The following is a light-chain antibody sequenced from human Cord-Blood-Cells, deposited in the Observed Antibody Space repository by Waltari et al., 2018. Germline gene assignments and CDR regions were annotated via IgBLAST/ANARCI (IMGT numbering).Light chain of an antibody. CDR1: SRDVGGYNY. V-gene: IGLV2-14*01. CDR2: DVS. CDR3: SSYTSSSTVV. Sequence: QSALTQPAPVSGSPGQSITLSCTGTSRDVGGYNYVSWYQQHPGKAPKLMIYDVSNRPSGVSNRFSGSKSGNTASLTISGLQAEDEADYYCSSYTSSSTVVFGGGTKLTVL. J-gene: IGLJ2*01.